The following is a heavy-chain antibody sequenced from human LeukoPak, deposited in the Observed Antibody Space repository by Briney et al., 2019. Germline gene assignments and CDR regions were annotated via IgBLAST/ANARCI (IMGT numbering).Heavy chain of an antibody. CDR1: GGTFSSYA. V-gene: IGHV1-69*13. J-gene: IGHJ4*02. Sequence: RASVKVSCKASGGTFSSYAISWVRQAPGQGLEWMGGIIPIFGTANYAQKFQGRVTITADESTSTAYMELSSLRSEDTAVYYCASGSSGYDFDYWGQGTLVTVSS. CDR3: ASGSSGYDFDY. CDR2: IIPIFGTA. D-gene: IGHD5-12*01.